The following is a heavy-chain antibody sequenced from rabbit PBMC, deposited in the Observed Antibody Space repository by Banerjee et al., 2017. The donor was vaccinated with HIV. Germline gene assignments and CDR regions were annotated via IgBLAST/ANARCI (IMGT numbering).Heavy chain of an antibody. Sequence: QEQLEESGGDLVKPEGSLTLTCTASGFSFSSGVWICWVRQAPGKGLEWIACIYAGSSGSTQYANWAKGRFTISKTSSTTVTLQMTSLTAADTATYFCARDLAAVTGWNFGLWGPGTLVTVS. J-gene: IGHJ4*01. CDR3: ARDLAAVTGWNFGL. D-gene: IGHD7-1*01. V-gene: IGHV1S45*01. CDR2: IYAGSSGST. CDR1: GFSFSSGVW.